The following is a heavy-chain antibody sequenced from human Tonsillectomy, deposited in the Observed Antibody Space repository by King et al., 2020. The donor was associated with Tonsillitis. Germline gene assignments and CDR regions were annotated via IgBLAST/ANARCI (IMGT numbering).Heavy chain of an antibody. CDR1: GFTFSDYY. J-gene: IGHJ6*03. CDR2: ISSSGRTI. Sequence: VQLVESGGGLVKPGGSLRLSCAASGFTFSDYYMSWIRQAPGKGLEWVSYISSSGRTIYYADSVKVRFTISRDNAKNSLYLQMNSLRAEDTAVYSCARDGADDFWSGYYTRYYYYYYMDVWGKGTTVTVSS. CDR3: ARDGADDFWSGYYTRYYYYYYMDV. V-gene: IGHV3-11*01. D-gene: IGHD3-3*01.